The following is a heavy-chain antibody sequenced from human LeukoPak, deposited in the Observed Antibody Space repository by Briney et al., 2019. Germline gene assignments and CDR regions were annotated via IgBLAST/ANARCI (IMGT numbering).Heavy chain of an antibody. CDR1: GGSISSHY. Sequence: SETLSLTCTVSGGSISSHYWSWIRQPPGKGLEWIGYIYYSGSTYYNPSLKSRVTISVDTSKNQFSLKLSSVTAADTAVYYCARDRRYSSSWFVFSWFDPWGQGTLVTVSS. CDR2: IYYSGST. CDR3: ARDRRYSSSWFVFSWFDP. V-gene: IGHV4-59*06. J-gene: IGHJ5*02. D-gene: IGHD6-13*01.